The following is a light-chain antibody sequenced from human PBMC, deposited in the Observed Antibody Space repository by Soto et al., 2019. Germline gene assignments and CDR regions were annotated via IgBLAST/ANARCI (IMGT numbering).Light chain of an antibody. J-gene: IGLJ1*01. CDR1: SSDVGGYNY. V-gene: IGLV2-14*03. Sequence: QSVLTQPASVSGSPGQSITISCTGNSSDVGGYNYVSWYQHHPGKAPKLMIYDVSNRPSGVSNRFSGSKSGNTASLIISGLQAEDEADYYRSSYTSSSTLSTYGFGTGTKVTVL. CDR3: SSYTSSSTLSTYG. CDR2: DVS.